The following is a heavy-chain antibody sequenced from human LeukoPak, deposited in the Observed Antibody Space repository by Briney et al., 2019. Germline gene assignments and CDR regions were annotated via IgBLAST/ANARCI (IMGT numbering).Heavy chain of an antibody. J-gene: IGHJ4*02. CDR1: GGSFSGYY. CDR3: ARHSRSSSGYFDY. Sequence: PSETLSLTCAVYGGSFSGYYWSWIRQPPGKGLEWIGYIYYSGSTNYNPSLKSRVTISVDTSKNQFSLKLSSVTAADTAVYYCARHSRSSSGYFDYWGQGTLVTVSS. V-gene: IGHV4-59*08. CDR2: IYYSGST. D-gene: IGHD6-13*01.